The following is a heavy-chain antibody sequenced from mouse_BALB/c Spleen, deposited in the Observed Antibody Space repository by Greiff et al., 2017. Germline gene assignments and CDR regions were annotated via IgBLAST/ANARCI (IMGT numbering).Heavy chain of an antibody. CDR3: ARSGYRYSFAY. V-gene: IGHV14-3*02. CDR2: IDPANGNT. D-gene: IGHD2-14*01. J-gene: IGHJ3*01. Sequence: EVQLQESGAELVKPGASVKLSCTASGFNIQDTYMHWVKQRPEQGLEWIGRIDPANGNTKYDPKFQGKATITADTSSNTAYLQLSSLTSEDTAVYYCARSGYRYSFAYWGQGTLVTVSA. CDR1: GFNIQDTY.